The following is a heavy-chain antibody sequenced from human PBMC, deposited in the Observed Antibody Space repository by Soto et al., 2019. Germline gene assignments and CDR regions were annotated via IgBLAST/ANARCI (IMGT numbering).Heavy chain of an antibody. Sequence: QVQLVQSGAEVKKPGSSVKVSCKASGGTFSSYTISWVRQAPGQGLEWMGRIIPILGIANYAQKFQGRVTITADKTTSDADMGLSSLRSEDTAVYYCARAACSGGSCYFGTSLRYYYYMDVWGKGTTVTVSS. J-gene: IGHJ6*03. CDR3: ARAACSGGSCYFGTSLRYYYYMDV. V-gene: IGHV1-69*02. CDR1: GGTFSSYT. CDR2: IIPILGIA. D-gene: IGHD2-15*01.